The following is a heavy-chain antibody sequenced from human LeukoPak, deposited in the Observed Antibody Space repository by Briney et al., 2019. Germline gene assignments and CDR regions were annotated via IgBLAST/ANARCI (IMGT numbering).Heavy chain of an antibody. CDR2: IRYDGSNK. J-gene: IGHJ6*03. Sequence: GGSLRLSCAASGFTFSSYGMHWVRQAPGKGLEWVAFIRYDGSNKYYADSVKGRFTISRDNSKNTLYLQMNSLRAEDTAVYYCAKDGETGTAYYYYYYMDVWGKGTTVTVSS. CDR1: GFTFSSYG. V-gene: IGHV3-30*02. D-gene: IGHD1-7*01. CDR3: AKDGETGTAYYYYYYMDV.